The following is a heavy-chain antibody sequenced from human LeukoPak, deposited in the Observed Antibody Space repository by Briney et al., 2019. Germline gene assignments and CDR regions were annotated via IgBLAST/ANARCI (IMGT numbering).Heavy chain of an antibody. V-gene: IGHV1-2*02. CDR2: INPNSGGT. D-gene: IGHD2-2*02. CDR3: ARVGYCSSTSCYTWFDP. CDR1: GGTFSSYA. J-gene: IGHJ5*02. Sequence: GASVKVSCKASGGTFSSYAISWVRQAPGQGLEWMGGINPNSGGTNYAQKFQGRVTMTRDTSISTAYMELSRLRSDDTAVYYCARVGYCSSTSCYTWFDPWGQGTLVTVSS.